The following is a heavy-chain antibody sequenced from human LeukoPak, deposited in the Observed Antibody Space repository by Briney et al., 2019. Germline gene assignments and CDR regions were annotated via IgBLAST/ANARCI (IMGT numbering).Heavy chain of an antibody. CDR1: GGTFSSYA. V-gene: IGHV1-69*13. J-gene: IGHJ3*02. D-gene: IGHD1-26*01. CDR3: ASWELPLYNVFDI. Sequence: GASVKVSCKASGGTFSSYAISWVRQAPGQGLEWMGGIIPIFGTANYAQKFQGRVTITADESTSTAYMELSSLRSEDTAVYYCASWELPLYNVFDIWGQGTMVTVSS. CDR2: IIPIFGTA.